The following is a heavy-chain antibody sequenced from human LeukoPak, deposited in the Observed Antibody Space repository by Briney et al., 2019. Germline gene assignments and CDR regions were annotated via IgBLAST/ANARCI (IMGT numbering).Heavy chain of an antibody. CDR3: ARLGEITMVRGSGSHPGY. D-gene: IGHD3-10*01. V-gene: IGHV1-24*01. Sequence: ASVKVSCKVSGYTLTELSMHWVRQAPGKGLEWMGGFDPEDGETIYAQKFQGRVTMTEDTSTDTAYMELSRLRSDDTAVYYCARLGEITMVRGSGSHPGYWGQGTLVTVSS. CDR1: GYTLTELS. CDR2: FDPEDGET. J-gene: IGHJ4*02.